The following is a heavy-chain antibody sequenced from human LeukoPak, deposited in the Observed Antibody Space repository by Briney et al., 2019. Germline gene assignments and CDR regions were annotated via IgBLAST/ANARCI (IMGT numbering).Heavy chain of an antibody. J-gene: IGHJ5*02. V-gene: IGHV4-59*01. D-gene: IGHD1-1*01. CDR2: IYYSGST. CDR3: AREIPRGTTWLDP. Sequence: SETLSLTCTVSGGSISNYYWNWLRQPPGKGLEWIGHIYYSGSTKYNPSLKSRVTISVDTSKNQFSLKLSSVTAADTAVYYCAREIPRGTTWLDPWGQGTLVTVSS. CDR1: GGSISNYY.